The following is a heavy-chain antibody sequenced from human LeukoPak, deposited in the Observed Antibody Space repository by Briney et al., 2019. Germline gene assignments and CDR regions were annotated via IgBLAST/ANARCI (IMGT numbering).Heavy chain of an antibody. CDR2: IDHRGST. CDR1: GGSFSVYY. J-gene: IGHJ6*03. V-gene: IGHV4-34*01. Sequence: SETLSLTCAVYGGSFSVYYWSWIRQPPGKGLEWIGEIDHRGSTNYNSSLKSRGTISVDTFKNQFSLKLSSVPAADTAVYYCARQTITTSGVVITVGPGYMDVWGKGTTVTVSS. D-gene: IGHD3-3*01. CDR3: ARQTITTSGVVITVGPGYMDV.